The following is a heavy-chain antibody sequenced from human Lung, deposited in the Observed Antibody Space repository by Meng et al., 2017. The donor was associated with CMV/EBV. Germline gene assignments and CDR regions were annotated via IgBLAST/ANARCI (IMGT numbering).Heavy chain of an antibody. Sequence: SETLSLTCTVSGGPITNEYWNWIRQPPGKGLEGIGYIHYSGSPDYNPSLKSRVTISVDMSKKQFSLNLRSVTAADTAVYYCARMDRDFWSGYYPGGMDVWGQGTTVTVSS. J-gene: IGHJ6*02. D-gene: IGHD3-3*01. V-gene: IGHV4-59*01. CDR3: ARMDRDFWSGYYPGGMDV. CDR2: IHYSGSP. CDR1: GGPITNEY.